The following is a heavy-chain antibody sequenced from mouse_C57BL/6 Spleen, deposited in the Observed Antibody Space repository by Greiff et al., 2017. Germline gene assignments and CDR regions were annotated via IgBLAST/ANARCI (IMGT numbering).Heavy chain of an antibody. Sequence: QVQLQQSGAELVKPGASVKLSCKASGYTFTEYTIHWVKQRSGHGLEWIGWFYPGSGSIKYNEKFKDKATLTADTSSSTVYMELSRLTSEDSAVYFCARHEGPYGVSYFDYWGQGTTLTVSS. CDR1: GYTFTEYT. D-gene: IGHD1-1*01. V-gene: IGHV1-62-2*01. J-gene: IGHJ2*01. CDR2: FYPGSGSI. CDR3: ARHEGPYGVSYFDY.